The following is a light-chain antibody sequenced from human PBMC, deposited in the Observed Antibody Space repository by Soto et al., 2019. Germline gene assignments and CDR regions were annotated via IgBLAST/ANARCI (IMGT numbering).Light chain of an antibody. Sequence: SYVLTQPPSVSVAPEQTARISCGGNNIGTKKVHWYQRKPGQAPILVVYDDYYRPSGIPERFSGSNSGNTATLTISRVEAGDEADYYCHVWDSTVDHVFGGGTKLTVL. CDR1: NIGTKK. J-gene: IGLJ3*02. V-gene: IGLV3-21*02. CDR3: HVWDSTVDHV. CDR2: DDY.